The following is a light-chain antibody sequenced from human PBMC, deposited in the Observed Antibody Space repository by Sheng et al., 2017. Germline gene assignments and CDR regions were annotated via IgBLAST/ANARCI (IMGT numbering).Light chain of an antibody. CDR2: DAS. J-gene: IGKJ2*01. CDR1: QSVRSY. V-gene: IGKV3-11*01. Sequence: EIVLTQSPATLSLSPGERATVSCRASQSVRSYLAWYQQKPGQAPRLLIYDASNRATGIPARFSGSGSGTDFTLTISRLEPEDFAVYYCQQRSNWYTFGQGTKLEIK. CDR3: QQRSNWYT.